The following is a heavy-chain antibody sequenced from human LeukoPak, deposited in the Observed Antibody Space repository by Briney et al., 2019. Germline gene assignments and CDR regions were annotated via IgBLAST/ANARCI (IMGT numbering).Heavy chain of an antibody. CDR1: GFTFSDYY. CDR2: ISSSGSTI. J-gene: IGHJ2*01. V-gene: IGHV3-11*04. CDR3: ARCGAVADPWYFDL. D-gene: IGHD6-19*01. Sequence: GGSLRLSCAASGFTFSDYYMSWIRQAPGKGLEWVSYISSSGSTIYYADSVKGRFTISRDNAKNSLYLQMNSLRAEDTAVYYCARCGAVADPWYFDLWGRGTLVTVSS.